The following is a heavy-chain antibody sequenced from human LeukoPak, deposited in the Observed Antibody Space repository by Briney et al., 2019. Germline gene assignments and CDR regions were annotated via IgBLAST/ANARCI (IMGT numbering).Heavy chain of an antibody. CDR3: ASPPGSFRD. CDR1: GFTFSSYA. D-gene: IGHD3-10*01. J-gene: IGHJ4*02. Sequence: PGRSLRLSCAASGFTFSSYAMHWVRQAPGKGLEWVAVISYDGSNKYYADSVKGRLTISRDNSKNTLYLQMNSLRAEDTAVYYCASPPGSFRDRGQGTLVTVSS. CDR2: ISYDGSNK. V-gene: IGHV3-30-3*01.